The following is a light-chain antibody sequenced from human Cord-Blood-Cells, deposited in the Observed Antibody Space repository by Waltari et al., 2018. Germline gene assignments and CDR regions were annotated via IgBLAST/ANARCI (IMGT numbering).Light chain of an antibody. CDR2: AAS. V-gene: IGKV1-39*01. CDR1: QSISSY. CDR3: QQSYSTPQGFT. J-gene: IGKJ3*01. Sequence: DTQMTQSLSSLSSSVVDRVTTTCRTSQSISSYLNGYQQKPGKAPKLLIYAASSLQSGVPSSFSGSGSWTDFTLTISSLQPEDFATYYCQQSYSTPQGFTFGPGTKVDIK.